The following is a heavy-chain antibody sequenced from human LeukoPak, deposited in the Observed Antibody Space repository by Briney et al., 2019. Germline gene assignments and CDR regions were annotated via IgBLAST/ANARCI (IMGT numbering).Heavy chain of an antibody. D-gene: IGHD6-19*01. J-gene: IGHJ6*02. CDR3: ARDLGYSSGWPRNYYYGMDV. V-gene: IGHV1-69*04. CDR1: AATFSSNT. CDR2: IIPILGIA. Sequence: SVNVSCTASAATFSSNTISWMRHAPGQGPEWMGRIIPILGIANYAQKFQGRVTITADKSTSPAYMELSSLRSEDTAVYYCARDLGYSSGWPRNYYYGMDVWGQGPTVTVSS.